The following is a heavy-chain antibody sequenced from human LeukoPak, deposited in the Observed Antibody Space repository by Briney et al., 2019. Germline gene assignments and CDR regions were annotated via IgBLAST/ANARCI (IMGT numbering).Heavy chain of an antibody. D-gene: IGHD3-3*01. V-gene: IGHV3-43*02. CDR1: GFTFDVYA. Sequence: GGSLRLSCAASGFTFDVYAMHWVRQAPGKGLEWVSLISGDGGSTYYADSVKGRFTISRDNSKNSLYLQMNSLRTEDTALYYCAKGFSVLASNHYYYYYGMDVWGQGTTVTVSS. J-gene: IGHJ6*02. CDR3: AKGFSVLASNHYYYYYGMDV. CDR2: ISGDGGST.